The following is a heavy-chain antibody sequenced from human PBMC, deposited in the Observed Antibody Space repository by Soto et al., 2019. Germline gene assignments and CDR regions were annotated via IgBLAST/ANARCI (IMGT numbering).Heavy chain of an antibody. D-gene: IGHD1-26*01. Sequence: GGSRRLSCAASGLAFSGYAMSWVRQAPGKGLEGVSAISVSGASTYYAGSVKGRFTISRDNSKTTLYLQSNSLRAEDTAVYSCAKDAVGIVGASTSDYFEHWGQGTLVTVSS. CDR3: AKDAVGIVGASTSDYFEH. J-gene: IGHJ1*01. CDR2: ISVSGAST. CDR1: GLAFSGYA. V-gene: IGHV3-23*01.